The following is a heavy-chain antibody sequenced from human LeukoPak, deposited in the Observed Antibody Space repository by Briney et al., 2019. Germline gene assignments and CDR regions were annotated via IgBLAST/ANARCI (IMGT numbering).Heavy chain of an antibody. CDR2: INSSGGST. V-gene: IGHV1-46*01. CDR3: ARGPSITMVRGGQWYYYMDV. D-gene: IGHD3-10*01. J-gene: IGHJ6*03. CDR1: GYTFTTYY. Sequence: ASVKVSCKASGYTFTTYYVHWVRQAPGQGLEWMGIINSSGGSTTYAQKFQGRVTMTRDTSTSTVYMELSSLRSEDTAVYYCARGPSITMVRGGQWYYYMDVWGKGTTVTISS.